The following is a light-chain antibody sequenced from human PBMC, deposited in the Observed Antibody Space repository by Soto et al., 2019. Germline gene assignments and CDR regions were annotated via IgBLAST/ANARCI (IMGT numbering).Light chain of an antibody. CDR2: GAS. CDR3: QQYGSSPLT. Sequence: EIVLTKSPGTLSLSPGERATLFCRASQSVSSTYLAWYQQKPGQAPRLLIYGASSRATGIPDRFSGSGSGTDFTLTISRLEPEDFAVYYCQQYGSSPLTFGPGTKVDIK. V-gene: IGKV3-20*01. CDR1: QSVSSTY. J-gene: IGKJ3*01.